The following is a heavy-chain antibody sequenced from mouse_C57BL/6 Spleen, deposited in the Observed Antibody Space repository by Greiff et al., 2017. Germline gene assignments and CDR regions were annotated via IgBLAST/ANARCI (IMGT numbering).Heavy chain of an antibody. V-gene: IGHV2-2*01. D-gene: IGHD1-1*01. CDR1: GFSLTSYG. Sequence: VQRVESGPGLVQPSQSLSITCTVSGFSLTSYGVHWVRQSPGKGLEWLGVIWSGGSTDYNAAFISRLSISKDNSKSQVFFKMNSLQADDTAIYYCARGGVYYYTWFAYWGQGTLVTVSA. J-gene: IGHJ3*01. CDR2: IWSGGST. CDR3: ARGGVYYYTWFAY.